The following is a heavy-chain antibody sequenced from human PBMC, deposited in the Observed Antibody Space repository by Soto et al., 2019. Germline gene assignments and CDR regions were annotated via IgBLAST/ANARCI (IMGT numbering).Heavy chain of an antibody. CDR3: ARDYIDCSGGSCSGGDCYPCYYYYYYMDV. CDR2: INAGNGNT. J-gene: IGHJ6*03. V-gene: IGHV1-3*01. D-gene: IGHD2-15*01. Sequence: ASVKVSCKASGYTFTSYAMHWVRQAPGQRLEWMGWINAGNGNTKYSQKFQGRVTITRDTSASTAYMELSSLRSEDTAVYYCARDYIDCSGGSCSGGDCYPCYYYYYYMDVWGKGTTVTVSS. CDR1: GYTFTSYA.